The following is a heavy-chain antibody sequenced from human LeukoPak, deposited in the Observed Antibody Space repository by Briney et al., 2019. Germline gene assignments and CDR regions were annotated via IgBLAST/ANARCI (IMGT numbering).Heavy chain of an antibody. J-gene: IGHJ4*02. D-gene: IGHD6-6*01. CDR3: ARGLGYSSSSHY. V-gene: IGHV4-34*01. CDR1: GGSFSGYY. CDR2: INHSGST. Sequence: SETLSLTCAVYGGSFSGYYWSWIRQPPGKGLEWIGEINHSGSTNYNPSLKSRVTISVDTSKNQFSLKLSSVTAADTAVYYCARGLGYSSSSHYWGQGTLVTVSS.